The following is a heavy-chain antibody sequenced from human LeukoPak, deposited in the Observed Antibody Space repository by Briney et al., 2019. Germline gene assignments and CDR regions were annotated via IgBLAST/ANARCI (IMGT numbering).Heavy chain of an antibody. D-gene: IGHD5-18*01. Sequence: GGSLRLSCVASGFAFSTYAMHWVRQAPGKGLEYVSGINSNGSNTNYADSVEGRFTISRDNSKNTLYLLMGSLRPEDMAVYYCARVSGYSYGQWGQGTLVTVSS. J-gene: IGHJ4*02. V-gene: IGHV3-64*02. CDR2: INSNGSNT. CDR1: GFAFSTYA. CDR3: ARVSGYSYGQ.